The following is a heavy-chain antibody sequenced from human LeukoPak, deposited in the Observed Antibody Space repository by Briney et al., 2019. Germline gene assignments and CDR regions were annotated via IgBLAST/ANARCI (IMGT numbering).Heavy chain of an antibody. CDR3: ARPYGPGNYINLGLDF. CDR1: GVTLNHYA. CDR2: TVPVFATT. V-gene: IGHV1-69*13. Sequence: SVTVSCKASGVTLNHYAIRWVRQAPGQGLEWMGRTVPVFATTTYAQKFQGRVMITADESTSTVHMELSSLTAEDAALYYCARPYGPGNYINLGLDFWGQGTLVTVS. D-gene: IGHD3-10*01. J-gene: IGHJ4*02.